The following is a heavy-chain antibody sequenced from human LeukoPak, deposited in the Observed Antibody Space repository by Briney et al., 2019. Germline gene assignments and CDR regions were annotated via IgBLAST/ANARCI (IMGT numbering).Heavy chain of an antibody. CDR3: ARGFYGSGSYYKSPFDC. V-gene: IGHV4-59*01. J-gene: IGHJ4*02. CDR2: TYYSGST. Sequence: PSETLSLTCTVSGGSISSYYWSWIRQPPGKGQNRIGYTYYSGSTNYNASLKSRVSISVDTSKNQFSLRLSSVTAADTAVYYCARGFYGSGSYYKSPFDCWGQGTLVTVSS. D-gene: IGHD3-10*01. CDR1: GGSISSYY.